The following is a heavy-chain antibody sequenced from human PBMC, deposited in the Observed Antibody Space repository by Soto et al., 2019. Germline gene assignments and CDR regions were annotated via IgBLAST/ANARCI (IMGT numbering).Heavy chain of an antibody. CDR2: XNXGXXXT. J-gene: IGHJ4*02. V-gene: IGHV1-3*01. CDR1: GYTFTTYA. Sequence: ASAQLSRKASGYTFTTYAMHLVRQAPGQXLEXXGXXNXGXXXTXXSQKFQGRVTVARDTSASTAYMEVSSLKSEDTAVYYCVRALGYYFDYWGQGTLVTASS. D-gene: IGHD6-25*01. CDR3: VRALGYYFDY.